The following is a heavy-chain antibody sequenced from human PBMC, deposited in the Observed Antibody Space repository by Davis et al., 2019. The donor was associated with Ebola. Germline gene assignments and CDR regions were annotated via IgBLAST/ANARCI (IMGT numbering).Heavy chain of an antibody. Sequence: PGGSLRLSCTVSGGSISSSTYYWGWIRQPPGKGLEWIGSMYYSGSTYYNPSLKSRVTISLDTSRNHFSLMLSSVAAADTAVYYCARALMDGNTVLGYWGQGTLITVSS. D-gene: IGHD6-19*01. CDR1: GGSISSSTYY. CDR2: MYYSGST. J-gene: IGHJ4*02. V-gene: IGHV4-39*02. CDR3: ARALMDGNTVLGY.